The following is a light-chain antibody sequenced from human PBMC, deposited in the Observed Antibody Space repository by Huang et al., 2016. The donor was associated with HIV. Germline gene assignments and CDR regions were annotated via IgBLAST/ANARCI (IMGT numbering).Light chain of an antibody. V-gene: IGKV2-28*01. Sequence: EIVMTQSPLSLPVTPGEPASISCRSSQSLLHSNGYNYLDWYQQKPGQSPQLLIYLGSNRASGVPDRFSGSGSGTDFTLKISRVEAEDVGVYYCMQALQTPRTFGQGTKVEIK. CDR1: QSLLHSNGYNY. CDR2: LGS. J-gene: IGKJ1*01. CDR3: MQALQTPRT.